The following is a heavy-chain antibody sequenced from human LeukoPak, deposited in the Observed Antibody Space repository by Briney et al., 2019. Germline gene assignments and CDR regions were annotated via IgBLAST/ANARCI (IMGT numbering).Heavy chain of an antibody. CDR2: IYPGDSDT. J-gene: IGHJ4*02. D-gene: IGHD6-6*01. Sequence: GESLKISCKGSGYHFTPYWIVWVRQMPGKGLEWMGIIYPGDSDTRYSPSFQGQVTISADKSISTAYLQWSSLKASDTAMYYCARQFEYSSSVDYWGQGTLVTVSS. CDR1: GYHFTPYW. V-gene: IGHV5-51*01. CDR3: ARQFEYSSSVDY.